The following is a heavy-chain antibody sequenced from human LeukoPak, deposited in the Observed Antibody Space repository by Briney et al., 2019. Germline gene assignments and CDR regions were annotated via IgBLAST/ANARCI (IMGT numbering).Heavy chain of an antibody. CDR1: GFTFSSYS. D-gene: IGHD6-13*01. J-gene: IGHJ4*02. CDR3: ARDQYSSSWSVDY. CDR2: ISSSSSYI. V-gene: IGHV3-21*01. Sequence: GGSLRLSCAASGFTFSSYSMNWVRQAPGKGLEWVSSISSSSSYIYYADSVKGRFTISRDNAKNSLYLQMNSLRAEDTAVYYCARDQYSSSWSVDYWGQGTLVTVSS.